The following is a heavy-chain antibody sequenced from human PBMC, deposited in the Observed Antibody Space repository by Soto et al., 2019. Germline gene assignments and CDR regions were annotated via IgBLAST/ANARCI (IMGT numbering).Heavy chain of an antibody. V-gene: IGHV4-31*03. J-gene: IGHJ4*02. CDR2: IYYSGST. CDR3: ARGLYYGDCFVDY. CDR1: GGSISSGGYY. Sequence: QVQLQESGPGLVKPSQTLSLTCTVSGGSISSGGYYWSWIRQHPGKGLEWIGYIYYSGSTYYNPSLKSRVTSSVDTYKNQCSLKLSAVTAADTAVYYGARGLYYGDCFVDYWGQGTLVTVSS. D-gene: IGHD4-17*01.